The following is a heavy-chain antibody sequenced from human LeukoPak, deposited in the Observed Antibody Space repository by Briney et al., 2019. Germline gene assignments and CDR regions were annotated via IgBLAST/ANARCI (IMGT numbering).Heavy chain of an antibody. D-gene: IGHD3-9*01. Sequence: PGGSLRLSCAASGFSFNNYGIHWVRQAPGKGLEWVAFIRYDGSNKYYADSVKGRFTISRDNSKNTLHLQMNNLRAEDTAVCYCAMGWVDLTNVGVGQWGQGTQVTVSS. CDR1: GFSFNNYG. CDR2: IRYDGSNK. CDR3: AMGWVDLTNVGVGQ. J-gene: IGHJ4*02. V-gene: IGHV3-30*02.